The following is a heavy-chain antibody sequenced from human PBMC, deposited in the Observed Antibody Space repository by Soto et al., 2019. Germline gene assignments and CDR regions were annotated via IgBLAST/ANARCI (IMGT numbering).Heavy chain of an antibody. Sequence: LRLSCAASGFTFSSYGMHWVRQAPGKGLEWVAVIWYDGSNKYYADSVKGRFTISRDNSKNTLYLQMNSLRAEDTAVYYCARDRDGSGSDYYGMDVWGQGTTVTVSS. CDR2: IWYDGSNK. D-gene: IGHD3-10*01. CDR1: GFTFSSYG. J-gene: IGHJ6*02. V-gene: IGHV3-33*01. CDR3: ARDRDGSGSDYYGMDV.